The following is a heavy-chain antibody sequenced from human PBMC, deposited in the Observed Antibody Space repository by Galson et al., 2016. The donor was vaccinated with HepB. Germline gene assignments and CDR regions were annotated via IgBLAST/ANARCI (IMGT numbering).Heavy chain of an antibody. CDR1: GESFRGYF. Sequence: LTCAVYGESFRGYFWSWIRQTPGKGLEWIGEINHSGSTNYNPSLKSRVTISVDTSKNQFSLNLSSVTAADTAVYYCARAEFSSGWFIRAPYFQHWGQGTLVTVSS. J-gene: IGHJ1*01. D-gene: IGHD6-19*01. CDR3: ARAEFSSGWFIRAPYFQH. V-gene: IGHV4-34*01. CDR2: INHSGST.